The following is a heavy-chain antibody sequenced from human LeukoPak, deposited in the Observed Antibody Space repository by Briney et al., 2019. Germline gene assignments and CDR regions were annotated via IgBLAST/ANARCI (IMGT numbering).Heavy chain of an antibody. J-gene: IGHJ4*02. Sequence: SVKVSCKASGGTFSSYAISWVRQAPGQGLEWMGGIIPIFGTANYAQKFQGRVTITADESTSTAYMELSSLRSEDTAVYYCARGEVPPHYFDYWGQGTLVTVSS. CDR1: GGTFSSYA. V-gene: IGHV1-69*13. CDR3: ARGEVPPHYFDY. CDR2: IIPIFGTA.